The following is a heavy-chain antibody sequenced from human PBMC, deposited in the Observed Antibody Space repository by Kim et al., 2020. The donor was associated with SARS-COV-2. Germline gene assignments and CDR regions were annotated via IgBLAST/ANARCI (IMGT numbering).Heavy chain of an antibody. V-gene: IGHV3-13*01. Sequence: YPGSVKGRFTISRENAKNSLYLQMNSLRAGDTAVYYCARGLIGWGNFDYWGQGTLVTVSS. D-gene: IGHD2-8*02. J-gene: IGHJ4*02. CDR3: ARGLIGWGNFDY.